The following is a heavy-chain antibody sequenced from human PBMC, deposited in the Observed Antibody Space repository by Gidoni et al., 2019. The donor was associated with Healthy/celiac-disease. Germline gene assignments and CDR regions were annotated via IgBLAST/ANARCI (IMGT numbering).Heavy chain of an antibody. D-gene: IGHD6-6*01. Sequence: EVQLVQSGAEVKKPGESLRISCKGSGYRFTSYWISWGRQMHWKGLEGMGRIDPSDSYTNDSPSFQGHVTISADKSISTAYLQWSRLEASDTDMYYCARYSSASVGPFIDVLGQGTTVTVSS. V-gene: IGHV5-10-1*01. CDR2: IDPSDSYT. CDR3: ARYSSASVGPFIDV. CDR1: GYRFTSYW. J-gene: IGHJ6*02.